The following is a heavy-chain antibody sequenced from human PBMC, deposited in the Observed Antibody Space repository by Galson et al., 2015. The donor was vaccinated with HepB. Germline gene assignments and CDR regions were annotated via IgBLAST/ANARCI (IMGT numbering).Heavy chain of an antibody. CDR3: ARHQLLRTYYYDSSGYYWDHDAFDI. CDR1: GGSISSYY. Sequence: ETLSLTCTVSGGSISSYYWSWIRQPPGKGLEWIGYIYYSGSTNYNPSLKSRVTISVDTSKNQFSLKLSSVTAADTAVYYCARHQLLRTYYYDSSGYYWDHDAFDIWGQGTMVTVSS. CDR2: IYYSGST. V-gene: IGHV4-59*01. D-gene: IGHD3-22*01. J-gene: IGHJ3*02.